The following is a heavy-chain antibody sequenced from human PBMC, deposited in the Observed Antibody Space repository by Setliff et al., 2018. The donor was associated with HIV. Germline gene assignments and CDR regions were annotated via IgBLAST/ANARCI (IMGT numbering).Heavy chain of an antibody. D-gene: IGHD5-18*01. CDR2: IRSKTYGGAT. CDR3: TRDKGYAFDI. J-gene: IGHJ3*02. CDR1: GFTFGDYA. Sequence: PGGSLRLSCRSSGFTFGDYAMSWVRQAPGKGLEWVGFIRSKTYGGATEYAASVKGRFTISRDDSKSIAYLQINSLKTEDTAVYYCTRDKGYAFDIWGQGTMVTVSS. V-gene: IGHV3-49*04.